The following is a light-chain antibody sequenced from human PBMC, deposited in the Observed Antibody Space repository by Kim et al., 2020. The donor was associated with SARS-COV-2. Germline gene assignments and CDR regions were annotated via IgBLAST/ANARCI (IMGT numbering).Light chain of an antibody. CDR2: GAS. V-gene: IGKV3-15*01. CDR3: QQYSNWPLT. CDR1: QSVSDY. J-gene: IGKJ3*01. Sequence: VTPGNRAYLSCRVSQSVSDYLAWYQRKPGQAPTLLMYGASARATGLPARFIGSGSGTVVNLTINSLQSEDFAVYYCQQYSNWPLTFGPGTKVDIK.